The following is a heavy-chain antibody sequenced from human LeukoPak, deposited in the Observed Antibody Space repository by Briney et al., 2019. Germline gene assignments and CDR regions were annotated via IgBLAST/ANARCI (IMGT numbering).Heavy chain of an antibody. V-gene: IGHV3-7*01. CDR3: ARERGSKCFDY. CDR1: GFTFSSYW. Sequence: GGSLRLSCAASGFTFSSYWLSWVRQAPGKGLEWVANIKQDGSEKYYVDSVKGRFTISRDNAKNSLYLQMNSLRAEDTAVYYCARERGSKCFDYWGQGTLVTVSS. CDR2: IKQDGSEK. D-gene: IGHD3-10*01. J-gene: IGHJ4*02.